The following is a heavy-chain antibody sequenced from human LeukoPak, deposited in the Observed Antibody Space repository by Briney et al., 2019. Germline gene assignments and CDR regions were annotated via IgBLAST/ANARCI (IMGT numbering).Heavy chain of an antibody. D-gene: IGHD1-26*01. Sequence: GGSLRLSCAASGFTFSSYEMNWVRQAPGKGLEWLSYISSSGSVIYYADSVKGRFTISRDNAKNSLYLQMNSLRAEDTAVYYCTRVLTPNQGSSSYWGQGTLVTVSS. CDR1: GFTFSSYE. CDR3: TRVLTPNQGSSSY. J-gene: IGHJ4*02. V-gene: IGHV3-48*03. CDR2: ISSSGSVI.